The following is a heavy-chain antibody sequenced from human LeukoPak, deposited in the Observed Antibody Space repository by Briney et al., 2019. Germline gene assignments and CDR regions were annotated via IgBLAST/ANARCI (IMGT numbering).Heavy chain of an antibody. Sequence: SETLSLTCAVSGGSISSSNWWSRVRQPPGKGLEWIGEIYHSGSTNYNPSLKSRVTISVDKSKNQFSLKLSSVTAADTAVYYCARDAETAVAGTEGDYWGQGTLVTVSS. CDR3: ARDAETAVAGTEGDY. CDR1: GGSISSSNW. V-gene: IGHV4-4*02. D-gene: IGHD6-19*01. CDR2: IYHSGST. J-gene: IGHJ4*02.